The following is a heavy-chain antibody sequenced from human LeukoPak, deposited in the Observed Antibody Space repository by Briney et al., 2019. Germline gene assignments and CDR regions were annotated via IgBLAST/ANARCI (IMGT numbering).Heavy chain of an antibody. Sequence: GGSLRLSCAASGFTFSSYATSWVRQAPGKGLEWVSAISGSGGSTYYADSVKGRFTISRDNSKNTLYLQMNSLRAEDTAVYYCAKDAGINYDFWSGYYNYFDYWGQGTLVTVSS. CDR3: AKDAGINYDFWSGYYNYFDY. V-gene: IGHV3-23*01. D-gene: IGHD3-3*01. CDR2: ISGSGGST. CDR1: GFTFSSYA. J-gene: IGHJ4*02.